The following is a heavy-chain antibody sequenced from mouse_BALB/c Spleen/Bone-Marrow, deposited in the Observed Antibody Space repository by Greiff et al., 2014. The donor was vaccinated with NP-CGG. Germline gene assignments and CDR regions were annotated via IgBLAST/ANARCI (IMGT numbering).Heavy chain of an antibody. J-gene: IGHJ4*01. V-gene: IGHV5-17*02. D-gene: IGHD2-4*01. CDR3: ARKGALITHYYAMDY. Sequence: DVHLVESGGGLVQPGGSRKLSCAASGFTFSSFGIHWVRQAPEKGLEWVAYISSGSSTIYYADTVKGRFTISRDNPKNTLFLQMTSLRSEDTAIYYCARKGALITHYYAMDYWGQGTSVTVSS. CDR1: GFTFSSFG. CDR2: ISSGSSTI.